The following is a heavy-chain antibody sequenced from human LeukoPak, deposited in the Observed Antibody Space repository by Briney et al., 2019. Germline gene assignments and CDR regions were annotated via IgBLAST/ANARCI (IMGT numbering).Heavy chain of an antibody. CDR3: AKRGYSYGPDYLDS. J-gene: IGHJ4*02. Sequence: GGSLRLSCAASGFTFSSHAMSWVRQAPGKGLEWVSAISGSGESTSYTDSVKGRFVISSDKAKNTVYLQMSNLRAEDTAVYYCAKRGYSYGPDYLDSWSQGTLVTASS. CDR1: GFTFSSHA. D-gene: IGHD5-18*01. CDR2: ISGSGEST. V-gene: IGHV3-23*01.